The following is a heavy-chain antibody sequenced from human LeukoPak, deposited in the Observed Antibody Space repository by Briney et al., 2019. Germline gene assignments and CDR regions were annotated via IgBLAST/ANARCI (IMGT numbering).Heavy chain of an antibody. V-gene: IGHV3-30-3*01. CDR2: ISYDGSNK. CDR3: AKARDYYYMDV. J-gene: IGHJ6*03. CDR1: GFTFSSYA. Sequence: PGRSLRLSCAASGFTFSSYAMHWVRQAPGKGLEWVAVISYDGSNKYYADSVKGRFTISRDNSKNSLYLQMNSLRAEDTAVYYCAKARDYYYMDVWGKGTTVTVSS.